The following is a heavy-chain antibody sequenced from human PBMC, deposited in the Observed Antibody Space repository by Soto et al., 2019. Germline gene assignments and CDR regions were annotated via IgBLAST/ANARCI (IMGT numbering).Heavy chain of an antibody. D-gene: IGHD3-3*01. V-gene: IGHV4-34*01. CDR3: ARVFPNFWSGYWGWFDP. CDR1: GGSFSGYY. CDR2: INHSGST. Sequence: SETLSLTCAVYGGSFSGYYWSWIRQPPGKGLEWIGEINHSGSTNYNPSLKSRVTISVDTSKNQFSLKLSSVTAADTAVYYCARVFPNFWSGYWGWFDPWGQGNLVTVSS. J-gene: IGHJ5*02.